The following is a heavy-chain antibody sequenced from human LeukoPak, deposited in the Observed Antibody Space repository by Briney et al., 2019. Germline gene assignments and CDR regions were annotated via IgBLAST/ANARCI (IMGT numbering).Heavy chain of an antibody. J-gene: IGHJ6*02. V-gene: IGHV3-48*03. CDR3: ARDHMVEVGSYGLDV. D-gene: IGHD2-15*01. CDR1: GFRFRTYE. Sequence: GGSLRLSCEASGFRFRTYEMNWVRQAPGKGLEWVSYISSGGNSKYYADSVKGRFTVSRDNVKNPLYLQMNSLRAEDTAVYYCARDHMVEVGSYGLDVWGQGTSVTVSS. CDR2: ISSGGNSK.